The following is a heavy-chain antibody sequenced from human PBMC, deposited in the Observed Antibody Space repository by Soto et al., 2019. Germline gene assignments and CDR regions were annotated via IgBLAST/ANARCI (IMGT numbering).Heavy chain of an antibody. D-gene: IGHD5-12*01. CDR2: INQSGTT. J-gene: IGHJ4*02. CDR1: GVSFSGYF. Sequence: QAQLQQWGAGLLKPSETLSLTCSFHGVSFSGYFWSWIRRPPGKGLEWIGEINQSGTTHYNPSLKSRLTISVNTSTNQIPLNLTSVTAADTAVYYCARRYSGSGYYESWGQGSPVTISP. V-gene: IGHV4-34*01. CDR3: ARRYSGSGYYES.